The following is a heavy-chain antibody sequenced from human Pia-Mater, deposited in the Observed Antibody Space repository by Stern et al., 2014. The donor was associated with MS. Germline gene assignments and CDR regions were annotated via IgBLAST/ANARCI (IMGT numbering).Heavy chain of an antibody. V-gene: IGHV1-2*06. Sequence: QMQLVQSGAEVKKPGASLKVSCKASGYSFSDFYIHWVRQAPGQGLEWMGRINPKSGGTKDAQKFRGRVTMTSDTSSSTAHMELSRLTSDDTAIYYCTRGDLVIVSVVLGRFDPWGQGTLATVAS. J-gene: IGHJ5*02. CDR1: GYSFSDFY. CDR2: INPKSGGT. D-gene: IGHD2/OR15-2a*01. CDR3: TRGDLVIVSVVLGRFDP.